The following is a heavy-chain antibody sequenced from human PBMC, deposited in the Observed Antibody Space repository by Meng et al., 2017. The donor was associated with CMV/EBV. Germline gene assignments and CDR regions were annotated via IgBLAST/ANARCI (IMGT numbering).Heavy chain of an antibody. V-gene: IGHV1-24*01. CDR2: FDPEDGET. Sequence: ASVKVSCKVSGYTLTELSMHWMRQAPGKGLEWMGGFDPEDGETIYAQKFQGRVTMTEDTSTDTAYMELSSLRSEDTAVYYCATRTIFGDGHGMDVWGQGTTVTVSS. CDR1: GYTLTELS. D-gene: IGHD3-3*01. CDR3: ATRTIFGDGHGMDV. J-gene: IGHJ6*02.